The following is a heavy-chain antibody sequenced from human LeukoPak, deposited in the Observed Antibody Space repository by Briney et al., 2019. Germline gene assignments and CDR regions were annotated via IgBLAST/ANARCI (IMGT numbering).Heavy chain of an antibody. CDR1: DGSFGNYY. V-gene: IGHV4-59*01. Sequence: SETLSLTCGIFDGSFGNYYWSWIRQPPGKGLEWIGYIYYSGSTNYNPSLKSRVTISVDTSKNQFSLKLSSVTAADTAVYYCARVQVYYDSSGYHYYYYYMDVWGKGTTVTISS. D-gene: IGHD3-22*01. CDR3: ARVQVYYDSSGYHYYYYYMDV. CDR2: IYYSGST. J-gene: IGHJ6*03.